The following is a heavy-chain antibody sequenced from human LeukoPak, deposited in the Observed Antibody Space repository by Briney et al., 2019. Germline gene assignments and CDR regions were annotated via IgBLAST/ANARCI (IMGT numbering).Heavy chain of an antibody. D-gene: IGHD1-7*01. V-gene: IGHV4-30-4*08. Sequence: PSETLSLTCTVTGGSLSSGDYHWRSLRQPPGKGLEWIGYIYYSGSTYYTPSLKSRVTISVDTNKNQFSLKLSSVTAAGTAVYYCASQELELRTIDYWGQGTLVTVSS. CDR3: ASQELELRTIDY. CDR1: GGSLSSGDYH. CDR2: IYYSGST. J-gene: IGHJ4*02.